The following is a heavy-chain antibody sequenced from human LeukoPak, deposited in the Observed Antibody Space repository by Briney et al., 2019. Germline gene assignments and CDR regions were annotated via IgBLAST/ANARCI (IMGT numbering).Heavy chain of an antibody. CDR3: ARGALRFGESLNRY. V-gene: IGHV1-46*01. CDR1: GYTFTKSY. J-gene: IGHJ4*02. CDR2: INPGGDNT. D-gene: IGHD3-10*01. Sequence: ASVKVSCKASGYTFTKSYIHWVRQAPGQRLEWMGLINPGGDNTDYAQNFQGRLTMTSDTSARTVYMELSSLRSEDTAVYYCARGALRFGESLNRYWGQGTPVTVSS.